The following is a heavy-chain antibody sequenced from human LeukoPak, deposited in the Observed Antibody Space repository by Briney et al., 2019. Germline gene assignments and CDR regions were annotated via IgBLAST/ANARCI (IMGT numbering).Heavy chain of an antibody. D-gene: IGHD1-26*01. J-gene: IGHJ4*02. Sequence: GGSLRLSCAASGFTVSSNYMSWVRQAPGKGLEWVSVIYSGGSTYYADSVKGRFTISRDNSKNTLCLQMNSLRAEDTAVYYCARGSGSYSYYFDYWGQGTLVTVSS. CDR2: IYSGGST. V-gene: IGHV3-53*01. CDR1: GFTVSSNY. CDR3: ARGSGSYSYYFDY.